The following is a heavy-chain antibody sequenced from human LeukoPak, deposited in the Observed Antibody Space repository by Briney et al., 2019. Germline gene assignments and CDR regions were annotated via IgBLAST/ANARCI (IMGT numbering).Heavy chain of an antibody. CDR3: ASERGAGITGTTHRFDY. D-gene: IGHD1-20*01. CDR2: ISAYNGNT. J-gene: IGHJ4*02. Sequence: ASVKVSCKASGYTFTSYGISWVRQAPGQGLEWMGWISAYNGNTNYAQKLQGRVTMTTDTSTSTAYMELRSLRSDDTAVYYCASERGAGITGTTHRFDYWGQGTLVTVSS. V-gene: IGHV1-18*01. CDR1: GYTFTSYG.